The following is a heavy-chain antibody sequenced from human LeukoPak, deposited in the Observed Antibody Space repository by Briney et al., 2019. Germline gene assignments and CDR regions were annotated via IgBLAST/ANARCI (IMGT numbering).Heavy chain of an antibody. J-gene: IGHJ4*02. CDR2: IYYTGST. CDR1: GASISGGTYY. D-gene: IGHD1-26*01. V-gene: IGHV4-39*01. Sequence: SETLSLTCSVSGASISGGTYYWGWLRQPPGKGLEWFGSIYYTGSTYDNPSLKRRVTISVDTSKYQFSLKLSSVTAADTAVYYCARRGGSGRAFDYWGQGTLVTVSS. CDR3: ARRGGSGRAFDY.